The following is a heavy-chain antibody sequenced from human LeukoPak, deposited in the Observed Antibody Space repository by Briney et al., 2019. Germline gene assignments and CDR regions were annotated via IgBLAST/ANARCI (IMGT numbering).Heavy chain of an antibody. CDR2: IYYSGST. J-gene: IGHJ4*02. D-gene: IGHD6-13*01. CDR3: ATNRGGIAAAGTRFDY. CDR1: GGSISSYY. Sequence: MASETLSLTCTVSGGSISSYYWSWIRQPPGKGLEWIGYIYYSGSTNYNPSLKSRVTISVDTSKNQFSLKLSSVTAADTAVYYCATNRGGIAAAGTRFDYWGQGTLSPSPQ. V-gene: IGHV4-59*01.